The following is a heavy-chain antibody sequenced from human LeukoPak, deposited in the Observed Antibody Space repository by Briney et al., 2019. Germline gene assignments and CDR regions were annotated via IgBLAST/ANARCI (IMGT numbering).Heavy chain of an antibody. J-gene: IGHJ6*03. CDR3: AKVGQWLARNYYYYYMDV. D-gene: IGHD6-19*01. CDR2: ISGSGSGGNT. Sequence: GGSLRLSCAASGFTFSSYAMSWVRQAPGKGLEWVSSISGSGSGGNTYYADSVKGRFTISKDNSKNTLYLQMNSLRAEDTAVYYCAKVGQWLARNYYYYYMDVWGKGTTVTVSS. V-gene: IGHV3-23*01. CDR1: GFTFSSYA.